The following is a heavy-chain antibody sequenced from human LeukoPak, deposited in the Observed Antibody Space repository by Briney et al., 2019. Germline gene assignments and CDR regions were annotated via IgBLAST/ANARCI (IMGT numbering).Heavy chain of an antibody. D-gene: IGHD3-9*01. Sequence: SQTLSLTCVLSGGSLSIGGYSWSWIRHPPGKGLEWIGYIYHSGSTYYNPSLKSRVTISVDRSKNQFSLKLSSVTAADTAVYYCARGDDILTGYYGSFDYWGQGTLVTVSS. CDR1: GGSLSIGGYS. CDR2: IYHSGST. CDR3: ARGDDILTGYYGSFDY. V-gene: IGHV4-30-2*01. J-gene: IGHJ4*02.